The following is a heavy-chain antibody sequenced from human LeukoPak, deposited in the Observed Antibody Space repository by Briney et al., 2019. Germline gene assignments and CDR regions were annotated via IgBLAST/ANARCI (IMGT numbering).Heavy chain of an antibody. CDR2: IYYSGST. V-gene: IGHV4-39*01. J-gene: IGHJ6*03. Sequence: SETLSPTCTVSGGSISSSSYYWGWIRQPPGKGLEWIGSIYYSGSTYYNPSLKSRVTISVDTPKNQFSPKLSSVTAADTAVYYCASLSRPYSYSSSWYGHYYYMDVWGKGTTVTVSS. D-gene: IGHD6-13*01. CDR3: ASLSRPYSYSSSWYGHYYYMDV. CDR1: GGSISSSSYY.